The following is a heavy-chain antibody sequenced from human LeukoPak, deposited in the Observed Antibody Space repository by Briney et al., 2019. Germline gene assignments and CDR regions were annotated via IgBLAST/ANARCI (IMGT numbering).Heavy chain of an antibody. CDR3: ARDAQRGFDYSNSLEY. V-gene: IGHV3-33*01. CDR2: IWSDASNR. D-gene: IGHD4-11*01. CDR1: GFIFSHYG. J-gene: IGHJ4*01. Sequence: GGSLRLSCAASGFIFSHYGMHWVRQAPGKGLEWVAVIWSDASNRFYAGSVKGRFTISRDNSQNTLFLQMNSLRAEDTAKYYCARDAQRGFDYSNSLEYWGHGTLVTVSS.